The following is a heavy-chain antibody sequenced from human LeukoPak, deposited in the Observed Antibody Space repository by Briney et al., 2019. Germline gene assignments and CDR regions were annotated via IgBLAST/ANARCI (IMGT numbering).Heavy chain of an antibody. V-gene: IGHV3-66*01. CDR1: GLTFNTYF. D-gene: IGHD2-15*01. CDR2: IYSGGST. CDR3: ARGGAAPLYYYYYYMDV. J-gene: IGHJ6*03. Sequence: GGSLRLSFAASGLTFNTYFVNWVRQAPGKGLEWVSVIYSGGSTYYADSVKGRFTISRDNAKNSLYLQMNSLRAEDTAVYYCARGGAAPLYYYYYYMDVWGKGTTVTVSS.